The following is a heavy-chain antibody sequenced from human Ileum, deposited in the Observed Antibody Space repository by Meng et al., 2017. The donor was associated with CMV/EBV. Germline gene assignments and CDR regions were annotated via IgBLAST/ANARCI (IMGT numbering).Heavy chain of an antibody. CDR1: GGPNTNGNFY. CDR3: ARMTLYWYFDL. D-gene: IGHD2-21*02. Sequence: QMRRQESCPGRVKPSETLSPPCLFSGGPNTNGNFYWGLIRQPPGKELELIGSMFYRGNTYYNPSLRSRVTISLDTSKDQFSLRLTSVTGADTAVYYCARMTLYWYFDLWGRGSLVTVSS. CDR2: MFYRGNT. J-gene: IGHJ2*01. V-gene: IGHV4-39*07.